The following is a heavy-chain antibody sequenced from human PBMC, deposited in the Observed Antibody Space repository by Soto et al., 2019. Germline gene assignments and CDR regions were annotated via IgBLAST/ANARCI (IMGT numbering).Heavy chain of an antibody. CDR3: ARRGSPGIAAAGTKTNFDY. V-gene: IGHV3-21*01. J-gene: IGHJ4*02. Sequence: EVQLVESGGGLVKPGGSLRLSCAASGFTFSSYSMNWVRQAPGKGLEWVSSIRSSSSYIYYADSVKGRFTISRDNAKNSLYLQMNSLRAEDTAVYYCARRGSPGIAAAGTKTNFDYWGQGTLVTVSS. CDR2: IRSSSSYI. CDR1: GFTFSSYS. D-gene: IGHD6-13*01.